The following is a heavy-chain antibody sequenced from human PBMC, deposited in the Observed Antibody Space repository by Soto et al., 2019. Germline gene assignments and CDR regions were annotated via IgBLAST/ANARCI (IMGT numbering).Heavy chain of an antibody. J-gene: IGHJ4*02. CDR1: GFRFNTNW. V-gene: IGHV3-7*01. D-gene: IGHD3-10*01. Sequence: EVQLVESGGGLVQPGGSLRLSCAASGFRFNTNWMSWVRQAPGKGLEWVANIKHDGSERNHVDSVRGGFTISIDNAKSSLYLQMNSLRVEDTAVYYCARELSWSGRDYWGQGTLVIVSP. CDR3: ARELSWSGRDY. CDR2: IKHDGSER.